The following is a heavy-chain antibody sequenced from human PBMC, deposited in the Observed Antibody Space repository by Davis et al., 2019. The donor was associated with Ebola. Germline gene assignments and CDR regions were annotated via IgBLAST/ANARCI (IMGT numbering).Heavy chain of an antibody. Sequence: SETLSLTCAVYGGSFSGYYWSWIRQPPGKGLEWIGEINHSGSTNYNPSLKSRVTISVDTSKNQFSLKLSSVTAADTAVYYCARFRDGEYFDYWGQGTLVTVSS. CDR3: ARFRDGEYFDY. CDR2: INHSGST. J-gene: IGHJ4*02. CDR1: GGSFSGYY. V-gene: IGHV4-34*01.